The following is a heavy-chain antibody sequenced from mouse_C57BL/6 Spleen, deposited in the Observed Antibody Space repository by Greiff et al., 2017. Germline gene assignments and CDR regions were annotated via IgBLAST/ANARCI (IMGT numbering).Heavy chain of an antibody. Sequence: VQLQQPGAELVKPGASVKLSCKASGYTFTSYWMQWVKQRPGQGLEWIGEIDPSDSYTNYNQKFKGKATLTVDTSSSTAYMQLSSLTSEDSAVYYCARRWVGAMDYWGQGTSVTVSS. V-gene: IGHV1-50*01. CDR2: IDPSDSYT. J-gene: IGHJ4*01. CDR1: GYTFTSYW. CDR3: ARRWVGAMDY. D-gene: IGHD1-1*02.